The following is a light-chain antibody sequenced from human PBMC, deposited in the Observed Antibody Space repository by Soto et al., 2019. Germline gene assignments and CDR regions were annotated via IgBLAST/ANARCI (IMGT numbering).Light chain of an antibody. CDR1: QFVSTN. Sequence: EVVMTQSPATLSVSPGERATLSCRASQFVSTNLAWYQQKPGQDPRLLIYSASTRETEIQARISGSGPGTEFTLLISTLRAEDAAVYYCLQVNGMPPLTFGGGTKVEIK. J-gene: IGKJ4*02. V-gene: IGKV3-15*01. CDR2: SAS. CDR3: LQVNGMPPLT.